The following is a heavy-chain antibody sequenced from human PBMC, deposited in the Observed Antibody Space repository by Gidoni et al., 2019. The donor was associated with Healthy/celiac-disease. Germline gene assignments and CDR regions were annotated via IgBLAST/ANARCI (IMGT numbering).Heavy chain of an antibody. CDR3: AKDISRFQLLYGMDV. Sequence: ELQLVESGGGFVKSGMVLEPSWDTFGFSFDGYAMHWVRQAPGKGLEWVSGISWNSGSIGYADSVKGRFTISRDNAKNSLYLQMNSLRAEDTALYYCAKDISRFQLLYGMDVWGQGTTVTVSS. CDR1: GFSFDGYA. J-gene: IGHJ6*02. D-gene: IGHD2-2*01. V-gene: IGHV3-9*01. CDR2: ISWNSGSI.